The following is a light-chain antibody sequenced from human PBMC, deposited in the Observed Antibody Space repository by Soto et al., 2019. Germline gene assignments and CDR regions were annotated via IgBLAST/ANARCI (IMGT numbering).Light chain of an antibody. CDR1: QSVSSSY. Sequence: EIVLTQSPGTLSLSPGERATLSCRSSQSVSSSYLAWYQQKPGQAPRLLIYGASSRATGIPDRFSGSVSGTDFTLPSSRLEPEDFAVYYWQQFGNSAPYTFGQGTKLEIK. J-gene: IGKJ2*01. CDR2: GAS. CDR3: QQFGNSAPYT. V-gene: IGKV3-20*01.